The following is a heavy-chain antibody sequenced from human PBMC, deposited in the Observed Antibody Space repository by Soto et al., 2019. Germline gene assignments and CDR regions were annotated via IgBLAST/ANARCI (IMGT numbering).Heavy chain of an antibody. Sequence: TLSLACTVSGDSITRDIYFLAWIRQPPGKGLEWIGSIYYSGTTYYNPSLKSRVTISVDRSKNQFSLKLSSVTAADTAVYYCARHFSVDYFDYWGQGALVTVSS. CDR3: ARHFSVDYFDY. V-gene: IGHV4-39*01. CDR2: IYYSGTT. J-gene: IGHJ4*02. CDR1: GDSITRDIYF.